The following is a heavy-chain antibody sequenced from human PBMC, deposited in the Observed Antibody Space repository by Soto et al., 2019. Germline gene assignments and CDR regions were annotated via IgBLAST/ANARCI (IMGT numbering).Heavy chain of an antibody. J-gene: IGHJ5*02. CDR3: VRRHVSATGIDLFVP. Sequence: ASVKVSCKASGYTFTRYGIHWVRQAPGQRLEWMGWINAANGDTKYSPKFQGRVTITRDTSASTAYMELSSLRSEDTAVYYCVRRHVSATGIDLFVPCGHGTLVTVSS. V-gene: IGHV1-3*01. D-gene: IGHD6-13*01. CDR1: GYTFTRYG. CDR2: INAANGDT.